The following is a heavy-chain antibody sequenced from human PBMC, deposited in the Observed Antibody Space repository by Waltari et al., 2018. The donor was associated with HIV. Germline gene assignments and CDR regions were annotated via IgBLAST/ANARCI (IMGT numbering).Heavy chain of an antibody. Sequence: QVQLVQPGAEVKKHGASVQVSCRASGDTSTGSYMHWGSEAHGQGLEWMGCINPNSGGTNYAQKFQGRVTMTRDTSISTAYMELSRLRSDDTAVYYCARDRFVSIPGRFGELDYWGQGTLVTVSS. D-gene: IGHD3-10*01. J-gene: IGHJ4*02. CDR3: ARDRFVSIPGRFGELDY. CDR2: INPNSGGT. V-gene: IGHV1-2*02. CDR1: GDTSTGSY.